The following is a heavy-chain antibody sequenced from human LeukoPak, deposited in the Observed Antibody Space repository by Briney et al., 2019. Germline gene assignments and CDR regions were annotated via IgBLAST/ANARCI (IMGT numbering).Heavy chain of an antibody. CDR2: MNANSDDT. V-gene: IGHV1-8*01. J-gene: IGHJ6*02. CDR3: ARDTIFGVVIPPQGFKYGMDV. D-gene: IGHD3-3*01. CDR1: GYTFTSYD. Sequence: GASVKVSCKASGYTFTSYDINWVRQATGQGLESLGWMNANSDDTGYAPKFQGRVTMTKNTSTSTAYMELSSLRSEDTAVYYCARDTIFGVVIPPQGFKYGMDVWGQGTTVTVSS.